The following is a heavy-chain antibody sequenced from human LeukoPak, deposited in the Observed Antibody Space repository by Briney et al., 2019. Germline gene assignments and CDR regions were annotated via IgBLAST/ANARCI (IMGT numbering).Heavy chain of an antibody. D-gene: IGHD4-23*01. Sequence: SETLSLTCAVYGGSFSGYYWSWIRQPPGKGLEWIGEINHSGSTNYNPSLKSRVTISVDTSKNQFSLKLSSVTAADTAVYYCARGLRWWRYFDLWGRGTLVTVSS. J-gene: IGHJ2*01. CDR3: ARGLRWWRYFDL. CDR2: INHSGST. V-gene: IGHV4-34*01. CDR1: GGSFSGYY.